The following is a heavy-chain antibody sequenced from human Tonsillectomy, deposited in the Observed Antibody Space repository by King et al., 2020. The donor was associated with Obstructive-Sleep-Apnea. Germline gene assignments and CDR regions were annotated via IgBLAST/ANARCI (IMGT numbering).Heavy chain of an antibody. CDR2: ITSKDYGGTT. V-gene: IGHV3-49*03. CDR3: SRVGYSGVWSQLYYFDS. J-gene: IGHJ4*02. Sequence: VQLVESGGRLVQPGRSLRLSCSTSGFTFGDHAVSWFRQAPGRGLEWVGLITSKDYGGTTEYAASVKGRFTISRDDSKSIAYLQMNSLKTEDTAVYFCSRVGYSGVWSQLYYFDSWGQGTLVTVSS. CDR1: GFTFGDHA. D-gene: IGHD6-19*01.